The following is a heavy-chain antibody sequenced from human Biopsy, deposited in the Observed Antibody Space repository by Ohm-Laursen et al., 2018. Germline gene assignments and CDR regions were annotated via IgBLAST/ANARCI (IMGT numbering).Heavy chain of an antibody. V-gene: IGHV3-9*01. CDR1: GFSFSLYV. J-gene: IGHJ6*02. CDR3: AKDRYPSSWHYYHGMDV. CDR2: ISWNSDSI. D-gene: IGHD6-13*01. Sequence: SLRLSCAASGFSFSLYVMHWVRQAPGKGLEWVSGISWNSDSIGYADSVKGRFTISRDNAKNSLYLQMNSLRSEDTALYYCAKDRYPSSWHYYHGMDVWGQGTTVTVSS.